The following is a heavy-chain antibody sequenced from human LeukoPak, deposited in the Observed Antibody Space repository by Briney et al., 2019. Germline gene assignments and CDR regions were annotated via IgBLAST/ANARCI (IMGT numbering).Heavy chain of an antibody. CDR3: ARDSLYYDSSGYSPGFYYY. CDR1: GFTVSSNY. V-gene: IGHV3-53*01. CDR2: IYRGGST. Sequence: PGGSLRLSCAASGFTVSSNYMSWVRQAPGKGLEWVSVIYRGGSTYYADSVKGRFTISRDNSKNTLYLQMNSLRAEDTAVYYCARDSLYYDSSGYSPGFYYYWGQGTLVTVSS. D-gene: IGHD3-22*01. J-gene: IGHJ4*02.